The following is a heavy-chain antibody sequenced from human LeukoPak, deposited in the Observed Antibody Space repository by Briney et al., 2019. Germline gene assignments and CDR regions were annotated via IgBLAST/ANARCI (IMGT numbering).Heavy chain of an antibody. CDR2: INPNSGGT. J-gene: IGHJ4*02. V-gene: IGHV1-2*02. CDR1: GYTFTGYY. CDR3: ARSVNVVVTAIPGY. D-gene: IGHD2-21*02. Sequence: ASVKVSCKASGYTFTGYYMHWVRQAPGQGLEGMGWINPNSGGTNYAQKFQGRVTMTRDTSISTAYMELSRLRSDDTAVYYCARSVNVVVTAIPGYWGQGTLVTVSS.